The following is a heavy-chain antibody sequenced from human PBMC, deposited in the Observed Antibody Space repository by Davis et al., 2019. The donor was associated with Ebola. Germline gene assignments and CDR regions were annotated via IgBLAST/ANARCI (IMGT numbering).Heavy chain of an antibody. CDR1: GGSISSSSYY. J-gene: IGHJ4*02. Sequence: SETLSLTCTVSGGSISSSSYYWGWIRQPPGKGLEWIGSIYYSGSTYYNPSLKSRVTISVDTSKNQFSLKLSSVTAADTAVYYCARHEWSKPNYFDYWGQGTLVTVSS. CDR3: ARHEWSKPNYFDY. CDR2: IYYSGST. V-gene: IGHV4-39*01. D-gene: IGHD2-8*01.